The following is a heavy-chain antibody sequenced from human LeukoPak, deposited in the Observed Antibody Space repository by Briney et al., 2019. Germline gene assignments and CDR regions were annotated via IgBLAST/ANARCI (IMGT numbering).Heavy chain of an antibody. CDR2: ISGSGGST. J-gene: IGHJ4*02. V-gene: IGHV3-23*01. CDR1: GFTFSSYA. CDR3: TRGSLGSSSSSDCCPLDY. D-gene: IGHD6-6*01. Sequence: PGGSLRLSCAASGFTFSSYAMSWVRQAPGKGPEWVSAISGSGGSTYYADSVKGRFTISRDNSKNTLYLQMNSLRAEDTAIYYCTRGSLGSSSSSDCCPLDYWGQGTLVTVSS.